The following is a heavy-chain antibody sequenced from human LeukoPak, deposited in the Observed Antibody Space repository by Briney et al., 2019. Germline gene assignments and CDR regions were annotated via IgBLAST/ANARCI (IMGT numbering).Heavy chain of an antibody. D-gene: IGHD3-9*01. Sequence: GAPVKVSCKASGYTFTSYGISWVRQAPGQGLEWMGWISAYNGNTNYAQKLQGRVTMTTDTSTSTAYMELRSLRSDDTAVYYCASARAGYFDWLLNYWGQGTLVTVSS. CDR2: ISAYNGNT. CDR1: GYTFTSYG. CDR3: ASARAGYFDWLLNY. J-gene: IGHJ4*02. V-gene: IGHV1-18*01.